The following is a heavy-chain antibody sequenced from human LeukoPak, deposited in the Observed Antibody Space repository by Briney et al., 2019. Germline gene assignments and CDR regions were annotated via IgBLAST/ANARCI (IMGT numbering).Heavy chain of an antibody. V-gene: IGHV1-2*06. CDR1: GGTFSSYA. CDR3: ARVPYYYGSGIFDY. D-gene: IGHD3-10*01. Sequence: ASVKVSCKASGGTFSSYAISWVRQAPGQGLEWMGRISPNSGGTNYAQKFQGRVTMTRDTSISTAYMELSRLRSDDTAVYYCARVPYYYGSGIFDYWGQGTLVTVSS. J-gene: IGHJ4*02. CDR2: ISPNSGGT.